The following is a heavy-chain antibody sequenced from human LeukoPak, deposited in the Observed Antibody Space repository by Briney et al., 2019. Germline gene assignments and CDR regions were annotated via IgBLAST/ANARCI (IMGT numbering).Heavy chain of an antibody. V-gene: IGHV3-74*01. CDR2: INTDGTVT. Sequence: PGGSLRLSCAASGFTFSKYWMLWVRQAPGKGLESVSRINTDGTVTTYADSVKVRLTVSRDNDDNTMFLQMNSVRDEDTAVYYCATKQWLAPPPDSWGQGTPVTVSS. CDR1: GFTFSKYW. J-gene: IGHJ4*02. CDR3: ATKQWLAPPPDS. D-gene: IGHD6-19*01.